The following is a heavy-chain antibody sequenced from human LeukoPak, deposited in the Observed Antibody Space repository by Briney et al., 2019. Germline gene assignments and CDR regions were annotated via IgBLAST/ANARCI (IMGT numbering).Heavy chain of an antibody. CDR1: GFTFSSNI. V-gene: IGHV3-21*01. CDR2: ISISSSYI. D-gene: IGHD5-18*01. Sequence: GSPRLSPAPSGFTFSSNIMNSVRDAPGKGLGWGSSISISSSYIYYAGSVKGRFTISRDNAKNSLYRQMNSLRAEDTAVYYCARYDTAMVYYYMDVWGKGTTVTVSS. J-gene: IGHJ6*03. CDR3: ARYDTAMVYYYMDV.